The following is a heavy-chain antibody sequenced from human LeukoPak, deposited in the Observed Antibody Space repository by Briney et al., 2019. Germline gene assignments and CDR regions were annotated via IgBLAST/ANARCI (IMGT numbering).Heavy chain of an antibody. V-gene: IGHV1-46*01. D-gene: IGHD2-8*01. CDR3: AGGYCTNGVCHGHDY. Sequence: ASVKVSCKASGYTFTSYYMHWVRQAPGQGLEWMGIINPSGGSTSYAQKFQGRVTMTRDTSTSTVYMELSSLRSEDTAVYYCAGGYCTNGVCHGHDYWGQGTLVTVSS. CDR1: GYTFTSYY. CDR2: INPSGGST. J-gene: IGHJ4*02.